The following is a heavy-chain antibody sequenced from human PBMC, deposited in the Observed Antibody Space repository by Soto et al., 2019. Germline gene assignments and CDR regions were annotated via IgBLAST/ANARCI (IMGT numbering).Heavy chain of an antibody. Sequence: QVQLQESGPGLVTPSGTLSLTCAVSGGSISSSNWWSWVRQPPGKGREWIGDIYHDGNTHYNPSLKSRGTISVDNSKNRFALIETSLTAADKAVYYCAKLDGGGYWGQGTLVTVSS. J-gene: IGHJ4*02. D-gene: IGHD1-1*01. CDR2: IYHDGNT. CDR1: GGSISSSNW. CDR3: AKLDGGGY. V-gene: IGHV4-4*02.